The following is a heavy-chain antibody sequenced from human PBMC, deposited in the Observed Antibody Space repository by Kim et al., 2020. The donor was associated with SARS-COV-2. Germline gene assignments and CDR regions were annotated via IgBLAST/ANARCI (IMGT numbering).Heavy chain of an antibody. CDR2: IYHSGST. J-gene: IGHJ4*02. V-gene: IGHV4-38-2*02. CDR3: ASIAPQTYYYDSSGHELDY. CDR1: GYSISSGYY. Sequence: SETLSLTCTVSGYSISSGYYWGWIRQPPGKGLEWIGSIYHSGSTYYNPSLKSRVTISVDTSKNQFSLKLSSVTAADTAVYYCASIAPQTYYYDSSGHELDYWGQGTLVTVSS. D-gene: IGHD3-22*01.